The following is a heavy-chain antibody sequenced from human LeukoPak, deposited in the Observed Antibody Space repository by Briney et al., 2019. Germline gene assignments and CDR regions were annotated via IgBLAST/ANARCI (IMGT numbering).Heavy chain of an antibody. Sequence: GGSLRLSCAVSGFTFRSYWMHWVRQAPGKGLVWVSCISSDGSSTRYADSVKGRFTISRDNAKNTLYLQMNSLRAEDTAVYYCARDSGSSKHYLDYWSQGTLVTVSS. CDR3: ARDSGSSKHYLDY. J-gene: IGHJ4*02. CDR2: ISSDGSST. CDR1: GFTFRSYW. D-gene: IGHD1-26*01. V-gene: IGHV3-74*01.